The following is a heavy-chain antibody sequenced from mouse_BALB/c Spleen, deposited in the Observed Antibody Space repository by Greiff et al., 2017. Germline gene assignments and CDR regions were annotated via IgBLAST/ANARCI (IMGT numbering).Heavy chain of an antibody. V-gene: IGHV3-8*02. CDR3: ARFVHHYYGSSPFDY. D-gene: IGHD1-1*01. Sequence: EVQLQQSGPSLVKPSQTLSLTCSVTGDSITSGYWNWIRKFPGNKLEYMGYISYSGSTYYNPSLKSRISITRDTSKNQYYLQLNSVTTEDTATYYCARFVHHYYGSSPFDYWGQGTTLTVSS. CDR2: ISYSGST. CDR1: GDSITSGY. J-gene: IGHJ2*01.